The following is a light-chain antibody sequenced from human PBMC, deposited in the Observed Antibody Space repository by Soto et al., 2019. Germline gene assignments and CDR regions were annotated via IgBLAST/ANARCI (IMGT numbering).Light chain of an antibody. CDR3: QRYGNSIFT. J-gene: IGKJ3*01. Sequence: EIVLTQSPGTLSLSPGARATLSCSARQSISSNYLAWYPRTPGQAPRLLIYRASSRAAGIPDRFRGSGSGTDFTLTIRRLEPEEVAVVYCQRYGNSIFTYGHGTKVDIK. V-gene: IGKV3-20*01. CDR2: RAS. CDR1: QSISSNY.